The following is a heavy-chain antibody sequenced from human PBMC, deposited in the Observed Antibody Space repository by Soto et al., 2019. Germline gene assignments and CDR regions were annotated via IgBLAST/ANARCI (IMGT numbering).Heavy chain of an antibody. CDR2: INPNSGGT. V-gene: IGHV1-2*04. J-gene: IGHJ6*02. CDR3: ARGVAAAGTSDYYYYGMDV. Sequence: QVQLVQSGAEVKKPGASVKVSCKASGYTFTVYYMHWVRQAPGQGLEWMGWINPNSGGTNYAQKFQGWVTMTRDTSISTAYMELSRPRSDDTAVYYCARGVAAAGTSDYYYYGMDVWGQGTTVTVSS. CDR1: GYTFTVYY. D-gene: IGHD6-13*01.